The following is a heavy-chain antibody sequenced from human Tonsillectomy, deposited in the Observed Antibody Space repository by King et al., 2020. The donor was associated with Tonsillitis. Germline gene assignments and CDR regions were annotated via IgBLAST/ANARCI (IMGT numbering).Heavy chain of an antibody. D-gene: IGHD6-6*01. J-gene: IGHJ4*02. V-gene: IGHV4-39*01. CDR2: IYYSGST. CDR3: ASNPSLSIAARLDY. CDR1: GGSISSSSYY. Sequence: LQLQESGPGLVKPSETLSLTCTVSGGSISSSSYYWGWIRQPPGKGLEGIGSIYYSGSTYYNPSLKSRVTISVDTSKNPFSLKLSSVTAADTAVYYCASNPSLSIAARLDYWGQGTLVTVSS.